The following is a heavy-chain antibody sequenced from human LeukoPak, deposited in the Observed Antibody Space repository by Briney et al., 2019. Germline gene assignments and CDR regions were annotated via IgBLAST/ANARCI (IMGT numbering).Heavy chain of an antibody. CDR1: GGSISSYY. Sequence: SETLSLTCTVSGGSISSYYWSWIRQPPGKGLEWIGYIYYSGSTNYNPSLKSRVTISVDTSKNQFSLKLSSVTAADTAVYYCARLDDSAHWGQGTLVTVSS. CDR2: IYYSGST. J-gene: IGHJ4*02. V-gene: IGHV4-59*01. D-gene: IGHD3-16*01. CDR3: ARLDDSAH.